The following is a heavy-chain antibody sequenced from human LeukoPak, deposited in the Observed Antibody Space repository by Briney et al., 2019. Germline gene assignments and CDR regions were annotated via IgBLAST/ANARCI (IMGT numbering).Heavy chain of an antibody. D-gene: IGHD3-16*01. V-gene: IGHV3-15*07. CDR2: VKNRGDGRTT. J-gene: IGHJ4*02. CDR3: TTEYYGGFDY. Sequence: GGSLRLSCVVSTFPKAWMNWVRQAPGKGLEWVGRVKNRGDGRTTDYAAPVKGRFTISRDDSKRTVYLQMNSLKTEDTAVYFCTTEYYGGFDYWGQGTLVTVSS. CDR1: TFPKAW.